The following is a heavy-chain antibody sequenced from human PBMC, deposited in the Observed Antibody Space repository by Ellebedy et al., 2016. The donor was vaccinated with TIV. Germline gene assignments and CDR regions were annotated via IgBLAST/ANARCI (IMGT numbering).Heavy chain of an antibody. V-gene: IGHV1-69*05. J-gene: IGHJ5*02. CDR2: IIPIFGTA. CDR1: GGTFSSYA. Sequence: SVKVSXXASGGTFSSYAISWVRQAPGQGLEWMGGIIPIFGTANYAQKFQGRVTMTRDTSTSTVYMELSSLRSEDTAVYYCARDLPGTGKRRPVWFDPWGQGTLVTVSS. CDR3: ARDLPGTGKRRPVWFDP. D-gene: IGHD1-1*01.